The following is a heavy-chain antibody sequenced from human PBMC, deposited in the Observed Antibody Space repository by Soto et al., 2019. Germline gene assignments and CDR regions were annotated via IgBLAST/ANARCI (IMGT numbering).Heavy chain of an antibody. V-gene: IGHV3-43*01. D-gene: IGHD3-16*01. CDR3: AKAVGGYYYGLDV. Sequence: EVQLVESGGVVVLPGESLRLSCAASGFTFSGYSMHWVRQVPGKGLEWVSLFSWDGSSAYYEESVKGRFTPTRDNSKNSLYLQMNSLRPEDTAVYYCAKAVGGYYYGLDVWGQGTTVTVSS. J-gene: IGHJ6*02. CDR2: FSWDGSSA. CDR1: GFTFSGYS.